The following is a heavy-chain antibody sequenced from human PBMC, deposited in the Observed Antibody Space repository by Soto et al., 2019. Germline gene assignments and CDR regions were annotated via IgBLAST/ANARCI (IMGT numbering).Heavy chain of an antibody. Sequence: ASVKVSCKASGYTFTGYYMHWVRQAPGQGLEWMGWINPNSGGTNYAQKFQGWVTMTRDTSISTAYMELSRLRSDDTAVYYCARAAYSSSSTLYYYYGMDVWGQGTTVTVSS. CDR1: GYTFTGYY. V-gene: IGHV1-2*04. D-gene: IGHD6-6*01. CDR3: ARAAYSSSSTLYYYYGMDV. J-gene: IGHJ6*02. CDR2: INPNSGGT.